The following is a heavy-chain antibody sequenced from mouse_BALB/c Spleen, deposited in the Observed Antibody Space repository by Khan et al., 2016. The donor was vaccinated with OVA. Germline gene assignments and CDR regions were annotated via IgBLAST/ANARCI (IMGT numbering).Heavy chain of an antibody. Sequence: VQLKESGAELMKPGASVKLSCTVSGFNIIDTYMHWVTQRPEQGLEWIGRIDPANGKTKYDPKFQGTATLPADTSSSIAYMQLSSLPYEDTAVYYSAYAKLINTIDYWAQETSVPVSS. CDR1: GFNIIDTY. V-gene: IGHV14-3*02. J-gene: IGHJ4*01. CDR3: AYAKLINTIDY. CDR2: IDPANGKT.